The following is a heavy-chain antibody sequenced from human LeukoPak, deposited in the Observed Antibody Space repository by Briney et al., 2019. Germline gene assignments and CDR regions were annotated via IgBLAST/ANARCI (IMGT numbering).Heavy chain of an antibody. D-gene: IGHD6-19*01. CDR3: ARAPSGWSYDY. CDR1: GFTLSDYY. J-gene: IGHJ4*02. CDR2: ISSSGSII. Sequence: KPGGSLRLSCAASGFTLSDYYMSWIRQAPGKVLEWISYISSSGSIIYYADSAKGRFTISRDNAENALYLQMNSLRAEDTAIYYCARAPSGWSYDYWGQGTLVTVSS. V-gene: IGHV3-11*01.